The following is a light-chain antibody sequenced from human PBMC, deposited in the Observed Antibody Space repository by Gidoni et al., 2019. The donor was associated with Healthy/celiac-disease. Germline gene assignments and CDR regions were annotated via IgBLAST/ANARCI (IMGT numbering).Light chain of an antibody. CDR2: AAS. J-gene: IGKJ2*01. Sequence: DIQMTQYQSSLYASVGDRVTITCRASQSISSSLNWYQQKPGKAPKLLIYAASSLQSGVPSRFSGSGSGTDFTLTISSLQPEDFATYYCQQSYSTPPYTFGQGTKLEIK. CDR1: QSISSS. V-gene: IGKV1-39*01. CDR3: QQSYSTPPYT.